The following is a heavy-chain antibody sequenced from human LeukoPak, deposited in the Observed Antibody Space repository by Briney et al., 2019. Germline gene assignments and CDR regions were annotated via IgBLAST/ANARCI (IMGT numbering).Heavy chain of an antibody. V-gene: IGHV1-46*01. CDR1: GYTFTSYY. CDR2: INPSGGST. Sequence: ASVKVSCKASGYTFTSYYMHWVRQAPGQGLEWMGIINPSGGSTSYAQKFQGRVTMTRDMSTSTVYMELSSLRSEDTAVYYCARDLAIAAARGNWFDPWGQGTLVTVSS. D-gene: IGHD6-13*01. CDR3: ARDLAIAAARGNWFDP. J-gene: IGHJ5*02.